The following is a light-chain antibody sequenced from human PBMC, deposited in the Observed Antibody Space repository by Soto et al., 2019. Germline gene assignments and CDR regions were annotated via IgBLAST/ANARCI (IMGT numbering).Light chain of an antibody. Sequence: QSALTQPASVSGSPGQSITISCTGTSSDVGAYNYVSWYQQHPGKAPKLMIYDVSHRPSGVSHRFSGSKSGNTASLTISGLQAEDEADYYCGSYKTSSNYVFGTGTKVTVL. CDR1: SSDVGAYNY. J-gene: IGLJ1*01. CDR2: DVS. CDR3: GSYKTSSNYV. V-gene: IGLV2-14*01.